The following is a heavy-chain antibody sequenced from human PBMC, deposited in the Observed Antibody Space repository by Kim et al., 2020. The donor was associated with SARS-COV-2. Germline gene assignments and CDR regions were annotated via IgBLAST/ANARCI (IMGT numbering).Heavy chain of an antibody. CDR2: INGGNGNT. D-gene: IGHD3-10*01. V-gene: IGHV1-3*01. CDR3: AREGAGSYNWLDP. CDR1: GYSFDTYA. J-gene: IGHJ5*02. Sequence: ASVKVSCKASGYSFDTYALYWVRQAPGQGFEWMGWINGGNGNTRYSQNFHGRVTITRDTSATTAYMELSSLTFKDTAVYYCAREGAGSYNWLDPWGQGTLVTVSS.